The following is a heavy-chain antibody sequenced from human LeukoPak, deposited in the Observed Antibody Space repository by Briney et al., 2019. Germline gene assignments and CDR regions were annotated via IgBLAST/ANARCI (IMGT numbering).Heavy chain of an antibody. V-gene: IGHV4-61*02. Sequence: SQTLSLICTVSGGSGGSVSRGSYYWSWIRQPAEKGLEWFGRIHTGGGTKYNPSLKSRLTISRDTSKNQFSLKLTSVTAADTAVYYCARYCSSSSCYSDAFDYWGPGSLVTVSS. CDR2: IHTGGGT. CDR3: ARYCSSSSCYSDAFDY. J-gene: IGHJ4*02. D-gene: IGHD2-2*01. CDR1: GGSGGSVSRGSYY.